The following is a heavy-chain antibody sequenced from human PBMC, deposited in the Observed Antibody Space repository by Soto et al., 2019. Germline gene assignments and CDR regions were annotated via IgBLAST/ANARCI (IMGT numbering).Heavy chain of an antibody. CDR3: ASYVQWEYYFDY. J-gene: IGHJ4*02. V-gene: IGHV4-38-2*02. CDR2: IYHSGST. Sequence: SETLSLTCTVSGYSISSGYYWGWIRQPPGKGLEWIGSIYHSGSTYYNPSLKSRVTISVDTSKNQFSLKLSSVTAADTAVYYCASYVQWEYYFDYWGQGTLVTVSS. CDR1: GYSISSGYY. D-gene: IGHD1-26*01.